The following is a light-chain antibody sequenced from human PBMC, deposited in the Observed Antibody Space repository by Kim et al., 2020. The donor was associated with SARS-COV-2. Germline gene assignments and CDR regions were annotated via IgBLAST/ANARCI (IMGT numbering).Light chain of an antibody. CDR2: PAT. Sequence: SALSASVGDRGTIACRARQGGSTDLSWYQQKPGKAPELLVYPATTLQSRVPSRFSGSGSGSDFTLTISNLQAEDFATYYCQHAGSFGGGTRGDIK. CDR1: QGGSTD. J-gene: IGKJ4*01. V-gene: IGKV1-9*01. CDR3: QHAGS.